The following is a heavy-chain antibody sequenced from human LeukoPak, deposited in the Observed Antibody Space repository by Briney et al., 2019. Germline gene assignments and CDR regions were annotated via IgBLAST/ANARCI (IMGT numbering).Heavy chain of an antibody. V-gene: IGHV5-51*01. CDR3: ARHATCTGGSCYQLDY. CDR2: IYLGDSDT. J-gene: IGHJ4*02. D-gene: IGHD2-15*01. Sequence: GESLKISCKGSGYSFTTYWIGWVRQMPGKGLEWMGIIYLGDSDTRYSPSFEDQVTISADKSISTAYLQWSSLKASDTAMYYCARHATCTGGSCYQLDYWGQGTLVTASS. CDR1: GYSFTTYW.